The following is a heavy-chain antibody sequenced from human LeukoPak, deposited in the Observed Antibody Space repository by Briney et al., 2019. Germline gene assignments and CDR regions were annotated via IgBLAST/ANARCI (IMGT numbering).Heavy chain of an antibody. Sequence: ASVKVSCKASGYTFTSYGISWVRQAPGQGLEWMGWMNPNSGNTGYAQKFQGRLTMTRDTSISTAYMELSSLRSEDTAVYYCATFPGTYYNPNDYWGQGTLVTVSS. CDR1: GYTFTSYG. CDR2: MNPNSGNT. V-gene: IGHV1-8*02. J-gene: IGHJ4*02. CDR3: ATFPGTYYNPNDY. D-gene: IGHD3-10*01.